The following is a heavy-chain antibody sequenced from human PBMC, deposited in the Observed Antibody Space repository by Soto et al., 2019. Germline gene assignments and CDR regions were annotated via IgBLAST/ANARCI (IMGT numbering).Heavy chain of an antibody. CDR3: ARGHYGMVD. J-gene: IGHJ6*02. V-gene: IGHV3-7*05. CDR2: INQDGSDK. CDR1: GLTLSRYW. Sequence: EVHPVESGGGLVQPGGSLRLSCAVSGLTLSRYWMSWVRQAPGKGLEWVANINQDGSDKNYLDSVKGRFTVSRDNAKNSLYLQMNGLRVEDTAVYFCARGHYGMVDWGQGTTVTVSS.